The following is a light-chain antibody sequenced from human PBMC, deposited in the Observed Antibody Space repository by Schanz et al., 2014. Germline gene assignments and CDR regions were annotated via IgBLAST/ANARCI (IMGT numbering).Light chain of an antibody. V-gene: IGLV2-23*01. Sequence: QSALTQPASVSGSPGQSITISCSGTSSDIGSYNLVSWYQQHPGKAPKLMIYEGTKRPSGVSNRFSGSKSGNTASLTISGLQAEDEADYYCSSYAGNNDFGVFGGGTKLTVL. CDR2: EGT. CDR1: SSDIGSYNL. CDR3: SSYAGNNDFGV. J-gene: IGLJ2*01.